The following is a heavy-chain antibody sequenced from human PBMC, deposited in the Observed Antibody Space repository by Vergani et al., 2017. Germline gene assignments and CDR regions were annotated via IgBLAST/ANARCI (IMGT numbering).Heavy chain of an antibody. V-gene: IGHV3-30*01. CDR1: GFTFSSYA. CDR3: ARDMTAARWGGFDY. J-gene: IGHJ4*02. CDR2: ISYDGSNK. D-gene: IGHD3-10*01. Sequence: QVQLVESGGGVVQPGRSLRLSCAASGFTFSSYAMHWVRQAPGKGLEWVAVISYDGSNKYYADSVMGRFTISRDNSKNTLYLQMNSLRAEDTAVYYCARDMTAARWGGFDYWGQGTLVTVSS.